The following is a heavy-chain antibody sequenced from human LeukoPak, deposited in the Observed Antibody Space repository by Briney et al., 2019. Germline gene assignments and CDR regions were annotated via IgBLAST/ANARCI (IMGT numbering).Heavy chain of an antibody. CDR2: IYTSGST. V-gene: IGHV4-4*07. J-gene: IGHJ4*02. D-gene: IGHD6-13*01. CDR3: ARLSIAAAGSYYFDY. Sequence: PSETLSLTCTVSGGSISSYYWSWIRQPAGKGLEWIGRIYTSGSTNYNPSLKSRVTMSVDTSKNQFSLRLSSVTAADTAVYYCARLSIAAAGSYYFDYWGQGTLVTVPS. CDR1: GGSISSYY.